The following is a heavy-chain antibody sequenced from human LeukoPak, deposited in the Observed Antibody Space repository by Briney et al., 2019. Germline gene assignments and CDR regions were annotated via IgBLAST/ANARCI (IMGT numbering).Heavy chain of an antibody. Sequence: ASVKVSCKASGYTFNLYGITWVRQAPGQGLEWMGWISAYNGDTRYAQRLRDRVTMTTDTSTSTAYMELRSLTPDDTALYYCARDGDGYSSGWPLFWGQGTLVTVSS. CDR3: ARDGDGYSSGWPLF. CDR2: ISAYNGDT. D-gene: IGHD6-19*01. J-gene: IGHJ4*02. CDR1: GYTFNLYG. V-gene: IGHV1-18*01.